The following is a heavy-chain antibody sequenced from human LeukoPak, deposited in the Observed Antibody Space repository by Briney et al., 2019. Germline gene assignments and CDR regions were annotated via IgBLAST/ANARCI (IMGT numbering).Heavy chain of an antibody. V-gene: IGHV4-4*07. CDR2: IYTSGST. D-gene: IGHD1-26*01. J-gene: IGHJ4*02. Sequence: SETLSLTCTVSGGSISSYYWSWIRQPAGKGLEWIGRIYTSGSTNYNPSLKSRVTMSVDTSKNQFSLKLSSVTAADTAVYYCARSGRNSGSYYNVAYWGQGTLVTVSS. CDR3: ARSGRNSGSYYNVAY. CDR1: GGSISSYY.